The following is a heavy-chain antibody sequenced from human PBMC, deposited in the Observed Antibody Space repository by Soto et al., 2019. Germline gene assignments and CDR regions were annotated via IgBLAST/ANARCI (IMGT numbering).Heavy chain of an antibody. J-gene: IGHJ3*02. CDR1: GFTFSNYV. V-gene: IGHV3-23*01. CDR2: ISYSADKT. D-gene: IGHD1-7*01. Sequence: EVQLLESGGGLVQPGGSLRLSCAASGFTFSNYVMNWVRQAPGKGLEWVSTISYSADKTFYADSVKGRFTSSRDNSRDTLFLQMTSLRADDAAVYYCARRARTATTNWGAFDIWGQGTMVTVSS. CDR3: ARRARTATTNWGAFDI.